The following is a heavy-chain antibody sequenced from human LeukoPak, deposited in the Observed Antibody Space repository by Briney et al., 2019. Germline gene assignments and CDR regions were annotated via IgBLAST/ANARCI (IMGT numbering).Heavy chain of an antibody. J-gene: IGHJ4*02. CDR1: GFTFSSYS. CDR3: ARDRGSSWYVDY. V-gene: IGHV3-21*01. Sequence: GGSLRLSCAASGFTFSSYSMNWVRQAPGKGLEWVSSISISSNYIYYADSVKGRFTISRDNAKNSLYLQMNSLGAEDTAVYYCARDRGSSWYVDYWGQGTQVTVSS. CDR2: ISISSNYI. D-gene: IGHD6-13*01.